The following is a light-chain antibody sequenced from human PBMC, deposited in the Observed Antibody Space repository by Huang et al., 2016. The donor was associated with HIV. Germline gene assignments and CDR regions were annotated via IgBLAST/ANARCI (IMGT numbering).Light chain of an antibody. V-gene: IGKV1-39*01. CDR3: QQSYNTSWT. J-gene: IGKJ1*01. CDR2: AAS. Sequence: DIQLTQSPSSLSASVGDRGTITCRASQNINSVLNWYKQTPGKAPNLLIYAASSLQSGVPSRFSGSGSGTDFTLTISGLQPVDLGTYYCQQSYNTSWTFGQGTTVEIK. CDR1: QNINSV.